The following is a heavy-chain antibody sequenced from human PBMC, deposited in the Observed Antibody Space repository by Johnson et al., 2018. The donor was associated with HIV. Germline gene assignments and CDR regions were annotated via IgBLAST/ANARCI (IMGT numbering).Heavy chain of an antibody. CDR2: INSDGSST. D-gene: IGHD3-16*01. CDR3: YCTDHFGARAVGVWGDQLGFDI. CDR1: GFIFSSYW. J-gene: IGHJ3*02. V-gene: IGHV3-74*02. Sequence: VHLVESGGGLVQPGGSLRLSCAASGFIFSSYWMHWVRQAPGKGLVWVSRINSDGSSTTYADSVKGRFTISRDNAKNTLYLQMTSLRQDDTAVYSCYCTDHFGARAVGVWGDQLGFDIWAKGQWSPSLQ.